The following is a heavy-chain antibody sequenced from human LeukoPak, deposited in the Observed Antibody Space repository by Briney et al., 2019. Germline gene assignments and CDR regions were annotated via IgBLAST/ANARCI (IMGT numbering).Heavy chain of an antibody. CDR3: ATDKGYHDY. V-gene: IGHV4-59*01. J-gene: IGHJ4*02. Sequence: SETLSLTCTVSGGSITNYYWTWIRQPPGKGLEWIGHISDSGSANYNPSVKSRVTISGDTSKNQVSLNLDSVTAADTAVYYCATDKGYHDYWGQGTLVTVSS. CDR1: GGSITNYY. CDR2: ISDSGSA. D-gene: IGHD5-12*01.